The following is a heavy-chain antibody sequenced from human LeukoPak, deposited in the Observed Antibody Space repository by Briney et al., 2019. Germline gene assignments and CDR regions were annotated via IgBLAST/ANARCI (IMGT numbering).Heavy chain of an antibody. CDR2: INPNSGGT. D-gene: IGHD3-22*01. CDR1: GYTFTGYY. Sequence: GASVKVSCKASGYTFTGYYMHWVRQAPRQGLEWMGWINPNSGGTNYAQKFQGRVTMTRDTSISIAYMELSRLRSDDTAVYYCARGKYYYDSSGYLAYWGQGTLVTVSS. J-gene: IGHJ4*02. V-gene: IGHV1-2*02. CDR3: ARGKYYYDSSGYLAY.